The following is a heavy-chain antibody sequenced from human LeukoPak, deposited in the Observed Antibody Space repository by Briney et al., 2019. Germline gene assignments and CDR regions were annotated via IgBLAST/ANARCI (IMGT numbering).Heavy chain of an antibody. CDR2: IYPGDSDT. Sequence: GESLKISCKGSGYIFTSYWIGWVRQMPGKGLEWMGIIYPGDSDTRYSPSFQGQVTISADKSISTAYLQWSSLKASDTAMYYCARYGSGSYYNVWFDPWGQGTLVTVSS. V-gene: IGHV5-51*01. CDR3: ARYGSGSYYNVWFDP. J-gene: IGHJ5*02. CDR1: GYIFTSYW. D-gene: IGHD3-10*01.